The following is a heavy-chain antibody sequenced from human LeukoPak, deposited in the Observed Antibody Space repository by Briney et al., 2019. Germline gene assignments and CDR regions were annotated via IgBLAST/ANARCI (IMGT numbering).Heavy chain of an antibody. V-gene: IGHV1-2*06. CDR1: GYTFTRYY. J-gene: IGHJ5*02. CDR2: VNPDSGGT. Sequence: ASVKVSCKASGYTFTRYYIHWVRQAPGQGLEWMGRVNPDSGGTNYAQKFQGRVTMTRDTSVSTAYMDLSRLRSDDTAVYYCAREPATMVRGVLLGRFDPWGQGTLVTVSS. CDR3: AREPATMVRGVLLGRFDP. D-gene: IGHD3-10*01.